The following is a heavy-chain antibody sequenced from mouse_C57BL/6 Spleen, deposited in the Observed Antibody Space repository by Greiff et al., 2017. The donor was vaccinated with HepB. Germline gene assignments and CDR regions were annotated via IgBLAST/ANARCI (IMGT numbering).Heavy chain of an antibody. D-gene: IGHD2-5*01. V-gene: IGHV5-4*01. CDR2: ISDGGSYT. Sequence: EVQGVESGGGLVKPGGSLKLSCAASGFTFSSYAMSWVRQTPEKRLEWVATISDGGSYTYYPDNVKGRFTISRDNAKNNLYLQMSHLKSEDTAMYYCARGLYSITGHYFDYWGQGTTLTVSS. CDR1: GFTFSSYA. CDR3: ARGLYSITGHYFDY. J-gene: IGHJ2*01.